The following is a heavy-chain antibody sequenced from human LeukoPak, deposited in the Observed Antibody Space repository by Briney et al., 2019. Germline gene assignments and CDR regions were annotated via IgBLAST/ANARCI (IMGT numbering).Heavy chain of an antibody. J-gene: IGHJ4*02. CDR2: ISYDGSND. V-gene: IGHV3-30*03. Sequence: GGSLRLSCAASGFTFNNYGMHWVRQAPGKGLEWVAVISYDGSNDYYADSVKGRFTISRDNSKNTLYLQMNSLRTEDTAVYYCASGSPAGDYWGQGTLVSVSS. D-gene: IGHD1-26*01. CDR1: GFTFNNYG. CDR3: ASGSPAGDY.